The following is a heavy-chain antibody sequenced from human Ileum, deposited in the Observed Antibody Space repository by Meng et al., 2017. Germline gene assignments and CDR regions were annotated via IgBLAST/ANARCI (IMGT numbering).Heavy chain of an antibody. J-gene: IGHJ4*02. V-gene: IGHV4-4*02. D-gene: IGHD4-23*01. CDR3: ARHGGYSQDF. CDR2: ISHSGSA. Sequence: QGPRQEPGPGLVRPSGTLSLTCAVSSGSISSNTYWSWVRQPPGKGLEWIGQISHSGSAYYNPSLKSRVTMSVDKSKSQFSLMLTSVTAADTATYYCARHGGYSQDFWGQGTLVTVSS. CDR1: SGSISSNTY.